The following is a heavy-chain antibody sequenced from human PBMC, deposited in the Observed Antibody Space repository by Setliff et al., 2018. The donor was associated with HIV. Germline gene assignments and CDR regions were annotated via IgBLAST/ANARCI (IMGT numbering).Heavy chain of an antibody. CDR1: GYNFISYH. CDR2: INANGGGT. CDR3: ATCLAPNQPPSNYDSSGSDAFDI. Sequence: ASVKVSCKASGYNFISYHLHWLRQAPGQGLEWMGIINANGGGTSYAQKFQGRVTITRDTSTNTVYMEMSGLRSEDTAMYYCATCLAPNQPPSNYDSSGSDAFDIWGQGTMVTVSS. V-gene: IGHV1-46*01. D-gene: IGHD3-22*01. J-gene: IGHJ3*02.